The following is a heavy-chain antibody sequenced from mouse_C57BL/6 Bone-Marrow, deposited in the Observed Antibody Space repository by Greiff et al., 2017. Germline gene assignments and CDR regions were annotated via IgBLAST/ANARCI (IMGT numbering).Heavy chain of an antibody. Sequence: EVKLVESGGGLVKPGGSLKLSCAASGFTFSDYGMHWVRQAPEKGLEWVAYISSGSSTIYYADTVKGRFTISRDNAKNTLFLQMTSLMSEDTAMYYCARPLYDGYSSWFAYWGQGTLVTVSA. CDR2: ISSGSSTI. CDR1: GFTFSDYG. J-gene: IGHJ3*01. CDR3: ARPLYDGYSSWFAY. D-gene: IGHD2-3*01. V-gene: IGHV5-17*01.